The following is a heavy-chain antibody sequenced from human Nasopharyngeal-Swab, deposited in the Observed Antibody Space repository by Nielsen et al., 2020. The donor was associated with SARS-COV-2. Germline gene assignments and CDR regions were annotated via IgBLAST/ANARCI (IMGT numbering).Heavy chain of an antibody. CDR2: ISGGGTST. CDR1: GFTVSSNY. D-gene: IGHD3-22*01. J-gene: IGHJ3*02. Sequence: GESPKISCAASGFTVSSNYMSWVRQAPGKGLEWVSAISGGGTSTYYADSVKGRFTISRDNSKNTLYLQMNSLRAEDTAVYYCAREEVYYDSSGYYRSDAFDIWGQGTMVTVSS. V-gene: IGHV3-53*05. CDR3: AREEVYYDSSGYYRSDAFDI.